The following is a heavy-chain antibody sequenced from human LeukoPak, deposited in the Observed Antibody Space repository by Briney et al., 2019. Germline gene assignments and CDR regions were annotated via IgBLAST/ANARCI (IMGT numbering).Heavy chain of an antibody. CDR2: ISGSGGVT. J-gene: IGHJ4*02. D-gene: IGHD3-22*01. CDR1: GFTFSSYA. V-gene: IGHV3-23*01. CDR3: AKDLENYYDSSGYVDY. Sequence: GGSLRLSCEASGFTFSSYAMSWVRQAPGKGLEWVSAISGSGGVTNYVDSVKGRFTVPRDNSKNTVYLQMNSLRAEDTAVYYCAKDLENYYDSSGYVDYWGQGTLVTVSS.